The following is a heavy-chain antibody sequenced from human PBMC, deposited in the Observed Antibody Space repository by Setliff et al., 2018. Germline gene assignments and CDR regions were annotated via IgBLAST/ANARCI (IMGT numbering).Heavy chain of an antibody. J-gene: IGHJ4*02. V-gene: IGHV4-34*01. Sequence: PSETLSLTCAVCGGAFRGYNWNWIRQPPGKGLEWIATISSSGATNYNSSLKSRVTLSRDVAKRQFALNLRSVTAVDTAVYYCAREGRWDYNYPIYWGQGILVTVSS. CDR3: AREGRWDYNYPIY. CDR1: GGAFRGYN. CDR2: ISSSGAT. D-gene: IGHD5-12*01.